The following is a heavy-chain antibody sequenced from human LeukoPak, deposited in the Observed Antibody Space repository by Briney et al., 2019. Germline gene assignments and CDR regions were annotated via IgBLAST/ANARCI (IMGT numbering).Heavy chain of an antibody. CDR3: ARMHTHYFDGYDPRDYYYYYMDV. CDR2: VYSSGNT. J-gene: IGHJ6*03. Sequence: SETLSLTCTVSGDSISDYYWSWVRQPPGKGLEWIGYVYSSGNTQYKPSLKSRVTIYIDTSKNQLSLKLRSVTAADTAVYYCARMHTHYFDGYDPRDYYYYYMDVWGRGTSVAVSS. D-gene: IGHD3-22*01. V-gene: IGHV4-4*08. CDR1: GDSISDYY.